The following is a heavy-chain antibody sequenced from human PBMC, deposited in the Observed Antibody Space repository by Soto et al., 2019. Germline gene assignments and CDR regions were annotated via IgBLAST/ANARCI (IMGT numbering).Heavy chain of an antibody. CDR3: ARAIREVADDDAFDI. CDR2: IIPILGIA. J-gene: IGHJ3*02. CDR1: GGTFSSYT. Sequence: QVQLVQSGAEVKKPGSSVKVSCKASGGTFSSYTISWVRQAPGQGLEWMGRIIPILGIANYAQKFQGRVTITADKSTSTAYMELSSLRSEDTAVYYCARAIREVADDDAFDIWGPGTMVTVSS. D-gene: IGHD2-15*01. V-gene: IGHV1-69*02.